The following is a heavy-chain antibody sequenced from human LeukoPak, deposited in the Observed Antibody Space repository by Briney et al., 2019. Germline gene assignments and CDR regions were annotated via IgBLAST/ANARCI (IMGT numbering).Heavy chain of an antibody. D-gene: IGHD4-23*01. CDR1: GYFFRDYY. CDR2: INPSSGDA. J-gene: IGHJ4*01. V-gene: IGHV1-2*02. CDR3: ARDVHDYGGNSGFDY. Sequence: ASVNVSCKASGYFFRDYYMHWVRQAPGQGLEWMGWINPSSGDANYAQKFQGRVTMTSDTSISTAYLELNRLRADDTAIYFCARDVHDYGGNSGFDYWGQGSLVIVSS.